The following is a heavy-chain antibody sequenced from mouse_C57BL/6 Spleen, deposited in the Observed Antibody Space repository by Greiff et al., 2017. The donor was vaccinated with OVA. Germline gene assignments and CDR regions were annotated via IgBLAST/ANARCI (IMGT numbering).Heavy chain of an antibody. J-gene: IGHJ2*01. CDR2: INPNNGGT. CDR1: GYTFTDYY. Sequence: EVQLQQSGPELVKPGASVKISCKASGYTFTDYYMNWVKQSHGKSLEWIGDINPNNGGTSYNQKFKGKATLTVDKSSSTAYMELRSLTSEDSAVYYCASIYDGYGVDYWGQGTTLTVSS. D-gene: IGHD2-3*01. V-gene: IGHV1-26*01. CDR3: ASIYDGYGVDY.